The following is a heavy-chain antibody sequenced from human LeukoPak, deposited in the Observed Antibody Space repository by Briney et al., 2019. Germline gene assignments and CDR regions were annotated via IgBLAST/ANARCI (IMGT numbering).Heavy chain of an antibody. CDR2: ISSSGST. CDR3: TRDRGYDSSGYPGGYFDY. J-gene: IGHJ4*02. CDR1: GGSISSGSYF. D-gene: IGHD3-22*01. Sequence: SGPTLVKPSQTLSLTCSLSGGSISSGSYFWSWIRQPAGKRLEWIGRISSSGSTDYNPSLESRVTISTDTSNNQFSLRLTSVTAADTAVYFCTRDRGYDSSGYPGGYFDYWGQGTLVTVSS. V-gene: IGHV4-61*02.